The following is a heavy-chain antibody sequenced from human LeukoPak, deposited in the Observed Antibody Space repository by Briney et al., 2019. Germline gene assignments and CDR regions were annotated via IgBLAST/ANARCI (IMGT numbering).Heavy chain of an antibody. CDR2: IYRSADGGTT. CDR1: GFTFSNAW. J-gene: IGHJ6*02. Sequence: NSGGSLRLSCAASGFTFSNAWMTWVRQAPGKGLEWVGRIYRSADGGTTDYAAPVKGRFTISRDDSKNTLYLQMNSLKTEDTAVYYCTTDSYCSTTTCYASSNYYYGLDAWGQGTSVTVSS. D-gene: IGHD2-2*01. CDR3: TTDSYCSTTTCYASSNYYYGLDA. V-gene: IGHV3-15*05.